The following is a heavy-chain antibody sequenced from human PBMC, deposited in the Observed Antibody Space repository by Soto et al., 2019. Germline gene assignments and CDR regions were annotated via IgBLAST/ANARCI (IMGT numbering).Heavy chain of an antibody. V-gene: IGHV1-18*01. D-gene: IGHD4-17*01. Sequence: QVQLVQSGAEVKKPGASVKVSCKASGYTFTSYGISWVRQAPGQGLEWMGWISAYNGNTNYAQKLQGRVTMTTDTSTRTANMELRSLRSGDTAVYYRARDWSSSYGDYGGRGAFAIWGQGTMVTVSS. CDR3: ARDWSSSYGDYGGRGAFAI. CDR1: GYTFTSYG. J-gene: IGHJ3*02. CDR2: ISAYNGNT.